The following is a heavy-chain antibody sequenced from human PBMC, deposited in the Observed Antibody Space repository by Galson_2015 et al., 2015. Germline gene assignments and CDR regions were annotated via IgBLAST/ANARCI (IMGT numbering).Heavy chain of an antibody. CDR3: TRQGYSSSSKSGLDDY. CDR2: IRSKANSYAT. Sequence: SLRLSCAASGFTFSGSAMHWVRQASGKGLEWVGRIRSKANSYATAYAASVKGRFTISRDDSKNTAYLQMNSLKTEDTAVYYCTRQGYSSSSKSGLDDYWGQGTLVTVSS. CDR1: GFTFSGSA. D-gene: IGHD6-6*01. J-gene: IGHJ4*02. V-gene: IGHV3-73*01.